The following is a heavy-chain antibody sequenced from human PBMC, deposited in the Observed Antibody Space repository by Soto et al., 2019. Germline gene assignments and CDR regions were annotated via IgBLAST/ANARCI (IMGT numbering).Heavy chain of an antibody. D-gene: IGHD6-19*01. V-gene: IGHV2-5*01. CDR2: IYWNDEK. J-gene: IGHJ4*02. CDR3: GHWGYSTGWSDY. Sequence: QITLKESGPTLVNPTQPLTLTCTVSGFSLSTTAVGVGWVRQPPGKSLEWLGLIYWNDEKRYSPSLKTRLTITKDASKNQVILTMINMDPVDTATYYCGHWGYSTGWSDYGGQGSPVTFSS. CDR1: GFSLSTTAVG.